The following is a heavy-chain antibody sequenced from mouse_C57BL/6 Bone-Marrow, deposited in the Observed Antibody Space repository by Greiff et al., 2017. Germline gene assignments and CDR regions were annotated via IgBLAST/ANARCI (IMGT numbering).Heavy chain of an antibody. CDR1: GFTFSDYY. J-gene: IGHJ1*03. V-gene: IGHV5-16*01. CDR2: INYDGSST. CDR3: ARGWGTTVVADWYFDV. D-gene: IGHD1-1*01. Sequence: EVNVVESEGGLVQPGSSMKLSCTASGFTFSDYYMAWVRQVPETGLEWVAHINYDGSSTYYLDSLKSRFIISRDNAKNILYLQMSSLKSEDTATYYGARGWGTTVVADWYFDVWGTGTTVTVSS.